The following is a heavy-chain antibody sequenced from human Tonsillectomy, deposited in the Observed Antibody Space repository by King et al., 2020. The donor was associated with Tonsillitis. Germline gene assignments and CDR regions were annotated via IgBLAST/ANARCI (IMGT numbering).Heavy chain of an antibody. CDR3: ARHSGYYDSSGYSYDH. Sequence: QLQESGPGLVKPSETLSLTCTVSGGSITTSSYYWGWIRQPPGKGLEWIGGIYYSGSTYYNPSLRSRVTISVDTSKNQFSLKLSSVTAADTAVYYCARHSGYYDSSGYSYDHWGQGTLVTVSS. V-gene: IGHV4-39*01. CDR1: GGSITTSSYY. CDR2: IYYSGST. D-gene: IGHD3-22*01. J-gene: IGHJ4*02.